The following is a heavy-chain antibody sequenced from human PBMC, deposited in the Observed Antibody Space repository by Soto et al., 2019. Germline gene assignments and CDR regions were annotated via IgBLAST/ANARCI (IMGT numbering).Heavy chain of an antibody. Sequence: QVQLVQSGAEAKKPGASVKVSCKASGYTFTSYAMHWVRQAPGQRLEWMGWINAGNGNTKYSQKFQGRVTITRDTSASTAYMELSSPRSEATAVYYCARGITLPTPLDYWGQGTLVTVS. V-gene: IGHV1-3*01. CDR2: INAGNGNT. CDR1: GYTFTSYA. J-gene: IGHJ4*02. D-gene: IGHD1-20*01. CDR3: ARGITLPTPLDY.